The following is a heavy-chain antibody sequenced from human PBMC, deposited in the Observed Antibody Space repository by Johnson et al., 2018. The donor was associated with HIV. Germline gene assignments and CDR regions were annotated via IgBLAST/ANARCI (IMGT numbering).Heavy chain of an antibody. CDR1: GFTFSTYG. D-gene: IGHD2-21*01. CDR3: ARYCGGGCYPHYDALDL. Sequence: QVQLVESGGGVVQPGRSLRLSCAASGFTFSTYGMHWVRQAPGKGLEWVAVMWYDGSNKYYADSVKGRFTISRDNSNNTLYLQMNSLKAEDTAVYYCARYCGGGCYPHYDALDLWGQGTMVPVSS. J-gene: IGHJ3*01. CDR2: MWYDGSNK. V-gene: IGHV3-33*01.